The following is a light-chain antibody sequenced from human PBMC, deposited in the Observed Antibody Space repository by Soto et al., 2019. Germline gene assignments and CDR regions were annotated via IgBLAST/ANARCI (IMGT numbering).Light chain of an antibody. CDR1: QGFIFC. CDR3: QQFSSYSRT. CDR2: SVS. V-gene: IGKV1-5*02. Sequence: DIRMTQSPSRLFAYVGDGVTILCRPVQGFIFCLAWYQQKPGRAPKLLIYSVSNLDSGVPSRFSGSGSGTEFTLTISSLQPDDFATYYCQQFSSYSRTFGQGTKVEMK. J-gene: IGKJ1*01.